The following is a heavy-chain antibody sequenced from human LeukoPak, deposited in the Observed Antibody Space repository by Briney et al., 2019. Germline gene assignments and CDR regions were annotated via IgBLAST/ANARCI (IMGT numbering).Heavy chain of an antibody. CDR1: GGTFSSYA. V-gene: IGHV1-69*13. D-gene: IGHD5-18*01. CDR2: IIPIFGTA. J-gene: IGHJ6*02. CDR3: ARGYSYGSDYYYGMDV. Sequence: ASVKVSCKASGGTFSSYAISWVRQAPGQGLEWMGGIIPIFGTANYAQKFQGRVTITADESTGTAYMELSSLRSEDTAVYYCARGYSYGSDYYYGMDVWGQGTTVTVSS.